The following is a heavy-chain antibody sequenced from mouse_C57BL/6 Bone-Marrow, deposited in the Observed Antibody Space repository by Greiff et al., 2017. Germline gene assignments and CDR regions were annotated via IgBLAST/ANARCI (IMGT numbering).Heavy chain of an antibody. CDR3: ARTGGPFSY. V-gene: IGHV1-81*01. CDR2: LYPRSGNT. J-gene: IGHJ3*01. CDR1: GYTFTSYG. D-gene: IGHD4-1*01. Sequence: QVQLKPSGAELARPGASVKLSCKASGYTFTSYGISWVKQRPGQGLEWIGELYPRSGNTYYNEKFKSKDTLTADESSSTAYTELRSLTSEDSAVYFCARTGGPFSYWGQGTLLTVSA.